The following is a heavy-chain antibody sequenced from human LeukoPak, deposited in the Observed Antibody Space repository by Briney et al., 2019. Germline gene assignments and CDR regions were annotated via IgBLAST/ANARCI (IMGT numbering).Heavy chain of an antibody. V-gene: IGHV3-23*01. CDR1: GFTFSSYA. CDR3: ARDYYDSSGYQFRFDP. D-gene: IGHD3-22*01. Sequence: PGGSLRLSCAASGFTFSSYAMSWVRQAPGKGLEWVSAISGSGGSTYYADSVKGRFTISRDNSKNTLYLQMNSLRAEDTAVYYCARDYYDSSGYQFRFDPWGQGTLVTVSS. J-gene: IGHJ5*02. CDR2: ISGSGGST.